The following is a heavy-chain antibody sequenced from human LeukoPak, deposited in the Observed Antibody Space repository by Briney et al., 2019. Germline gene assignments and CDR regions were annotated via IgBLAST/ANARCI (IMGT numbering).Heavy chain of an antibody. V-gene: IGHV3-74*01. CDR3: VPSDSNGLD. Sequence: QPGGSLRLSCEASGFTFCHLWMHCARQAPGKGLVWVSRTNTDGSSTNYMDSVKGRFTISRDNAKNTIYLQMNSLRDEDTAVYYCVPSDSNGLDWGQGTLVTVSS. CDR2: TNTDGSST. CDR1: GFTFCHLW. D-gene: IGHD3-22*01. J-gene: IGHJ4*02.